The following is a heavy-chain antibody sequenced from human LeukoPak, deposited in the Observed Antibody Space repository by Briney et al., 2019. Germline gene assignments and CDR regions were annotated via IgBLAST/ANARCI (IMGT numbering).Heavy chain of an antibody. J-gene: IGHJ2*01. CDR1: GFTFSDYH. Sequence: PGGSLQLSCAASGFTFSDYHMSWIRQAPGKGLEWVSYIRSSSSDINYEDSVRGRFTISRDNAKNSLYLQMNSLRAEDTAVYYCARAIAVSPWYFDLWGRGTLVTVSS. D-gene: IGHD6-19*01. CDR3: ARAIAVSPWYFDL. CDR2: IRSSSSDI. V-gene: IGHV3-11*03.